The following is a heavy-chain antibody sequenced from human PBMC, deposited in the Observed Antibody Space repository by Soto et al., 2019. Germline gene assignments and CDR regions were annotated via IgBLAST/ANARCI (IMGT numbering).Heavy chain of an antibody. D-gene: IGHD6-6*01. CDR2: INPNSGGT. J-gene: IGHJ6*02. Sequence: GASAKVSCKASGYTFTGYYMHWVRQAPGQGLEWMGWINPNSGGTNYAQKFQGWVTMTRDTSISTAYMELSRLRSDDTAVYYCARAISSSLLWGLPGNYDYSGMDAWGQGTTVTVSS. CDR3: ARAISSSLLWGLPGNYDYSGMDA. CDR1: GYTFTGYY. V-gene: IGHV1-2*04.